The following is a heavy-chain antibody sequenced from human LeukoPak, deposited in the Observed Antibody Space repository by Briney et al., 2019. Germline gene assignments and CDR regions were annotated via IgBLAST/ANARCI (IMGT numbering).Heavy chain of an antibody. J-gene: IGHJ4*02. Sequence: ASVKVSCKASGYSFTTFGIRWVRQAPGQGLEWMGWISVYNGHTNYAQKLQGRVTMTTDTSTSTAYMELRSLTSDDTAVYYCARNGSGSYGYWGQGTLVIVPS. CDR1: GYSFTTFG. D-gene: IGHD3-10*01. CDR3: ARNGSGSYGY. V-gene: IGHV1-18*01. CDR2: ISVYNGHT.